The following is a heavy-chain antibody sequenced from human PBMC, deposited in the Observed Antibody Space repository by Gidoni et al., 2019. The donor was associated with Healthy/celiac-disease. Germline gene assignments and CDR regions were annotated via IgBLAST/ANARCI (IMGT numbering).Heavy chain of an antibody. CDR3: AKALRVSSSWEYYFDY. CDR2: ISYDGSNK. J-gene: IGHJ4*02. V-gene: IGHV3-30*18. Sequence: QVQLVESGGGVVQPGRSLRLSCAASGFTFSSYGMHWVRQAPGKGLEWVAVISYDGSNKYYADSVKGRFTISRDNSKNTLYLQMNSLRAEDTAVYYCAKALRVSSSWEYYFDYWGQGTLVTVSS. CDR1: GFTFSSYG. D-gene: IGHD6-13*01.